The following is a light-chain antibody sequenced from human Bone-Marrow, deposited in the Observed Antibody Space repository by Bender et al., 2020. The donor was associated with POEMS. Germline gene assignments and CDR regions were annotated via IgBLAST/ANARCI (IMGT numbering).Light chain of an antibody. V-gene: IGLV2-23*02. CDR2: EVS. CDR3: CSYAGSRTYV. J-gene: IGLJ1*01. CDR1: SSNIGYSNL. Sequence: QSALTQPASVSGSPGQSITISCTGTSSNIGYSNLVSWFQQHPGKAPKLMIYEVSKRPSGVSDRFSGSKSGNTASLTISGLQTEDEADYYCCSYAGSRTYVFGTGTKVTVL.